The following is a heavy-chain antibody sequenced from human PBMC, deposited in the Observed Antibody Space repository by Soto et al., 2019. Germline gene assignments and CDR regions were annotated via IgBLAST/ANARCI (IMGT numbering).Heavy chain of an antibody. D-gene: IGHD3-10*01. CDR2: INHSGST. J-gene: IGHJ5*02. CDR3: AGGSRMVRGVIITRTVRFDP. V-gene: IGHV4-34*01. CDR1: GGSFSGYY. Sequence: SETLSLTCAVYGGSFSGYYWSWIRQPPGKGLEWIGEINHSGSTNYNPSLKSRVTISVDTSKNQFSLKLSSVTAADTAVYYCAGGSRMVRGVIITRTVRFDPWGQGTLVTVS.